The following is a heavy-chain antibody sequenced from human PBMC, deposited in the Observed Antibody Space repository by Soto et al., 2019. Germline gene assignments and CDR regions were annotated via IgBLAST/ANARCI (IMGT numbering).Heavy chain of an antibody. CDR3: ARDPRAPITLGGVIVSSPFDY. CDR2: ISAYNGNT. Sequence: ASVKVSCKASGYTFTSYGISWVRQAPGQGLEWMGWISAYNGNTNYAQKLQGRVTMTTDTSTSTAYMELRSLRSDDTAVYYCARDPRAPITLGGVIVSSPFDYWGQETLVTVPS. V-gene: IGHV1-18*01. J-gene: IGHJ4*02. CDR1: GYTFTSYG. D-gene: IGHD3-16*02.